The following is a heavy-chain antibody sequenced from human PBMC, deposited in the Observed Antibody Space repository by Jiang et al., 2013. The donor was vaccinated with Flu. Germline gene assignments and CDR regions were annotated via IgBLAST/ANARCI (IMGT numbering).Heavy chain of an antibody. D-gene: IGHD3-22*01. J-gene: IGHJ4*02. CDR1: GGSISSYY. V-gene: IGHV4-59*01. CDR3: ARGDYYDSSGYFDY. CDR2: IYYSGST. Sequence: GSGLVKPSETLSLTCTVSGGSISSYYWSWIRQPPGKGLEWIGYIYYSGSTNYNPSLKSRVTISVDTSKNQFSLKLSSVTAADTAVYYCARGDYYDSSGYFDYWGQGTLVTVSS.